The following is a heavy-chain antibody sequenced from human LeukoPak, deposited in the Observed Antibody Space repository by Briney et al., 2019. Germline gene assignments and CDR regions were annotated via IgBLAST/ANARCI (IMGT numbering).Heavy chain of an antibody. CDR2: IYYSGST. Sequence: PSETLSLTCTVSGYSISSGYYCGWIRQPPGKGLEWIGYIYYSGSTNYNPSLKSRVTISVDTSKNQFSLKLSSVTAADTAVYYCARVPPVPAATNWFDPWGQGTLVTVSS. D-gene: IGHD2-2*01. J-gene: IGHJ5*02. V-gene: IGHV4-61*01. CDR1: GYSISSGYY. CDR3: ARVPPVPAATNWFDP.